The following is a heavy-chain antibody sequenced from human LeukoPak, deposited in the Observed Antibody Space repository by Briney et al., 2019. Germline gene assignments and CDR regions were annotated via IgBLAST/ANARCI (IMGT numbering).Heavy chain of an antibody. J-gene: IGHJ3*02. CDR1: GFTFSSYW. V-gene: IGHV3-7*01. CDR3: AREGSSSGQGVAFDI. D-gene: IGHD6-6*01. Sequence: GGSLRLSCAASGFTFSSYWMSWVRQAPGKGLEWVANIKQDGSEKYYVDSVKGRFTISRDNAKNSLYLQMNSLRAEDTAVYYCAREGSSSGQGVAFDIWGQGTMVTVSS. CDR2: IKQDGSEK.